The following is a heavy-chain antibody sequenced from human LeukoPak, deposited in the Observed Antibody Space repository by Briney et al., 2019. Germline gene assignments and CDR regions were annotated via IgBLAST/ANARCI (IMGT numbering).Heavy chain of an antibody. CDR3: AKDTCSGGSCYYYYGMDV. CDR2: ISHGGSNK. J-gene: IGHJ6*04. Sequence: TGGSLRLSCAVSGFTFSRYGIHWVRQAPGKGLEWVAVISHGGSNKYYADSVKGRFTISRDNSKNTLYLQMISLRAEDTAVYYCAKDTCSGGSCYYYYGMDVWGKGTTVTLST. V-gene: IGHV3-30*18. D-gene: IGHD2-15*01. CDR1: GFTFSRYG.